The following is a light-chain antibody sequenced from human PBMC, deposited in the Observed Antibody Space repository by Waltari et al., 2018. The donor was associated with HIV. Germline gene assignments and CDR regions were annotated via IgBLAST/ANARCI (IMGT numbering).Light chain of an antibody. CDR1: SSYVGGHNY. V-gene: IGLV2-14*01. CDR3: NSYRSSTTPCV. Sequence: QSALTQPASVSGSPGQSITISCTGTSSYVGGHNYVSWYQQHPGKAPKLLIYEVSNRPSGVSNRFSGSKSGNTASMTISEDEADYYCNSYRSSTTPCVFGTGTKVTVL. CDR2: EVS. J-gene: IGLJ1*01.